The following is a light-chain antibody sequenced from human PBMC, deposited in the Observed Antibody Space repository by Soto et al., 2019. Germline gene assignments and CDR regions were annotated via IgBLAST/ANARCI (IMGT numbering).Light chain of an antibody. Sequence: QSVLTQPPSASGSPGQSVTISCTGTSSDVGAYEYVSWYQHHPGRAPKLILYEVTKRPSGVPGRFSGSKSGNTAYLTVSGLQAEDEADYYCRLYAGSRVVFGTGTKLTVL. J-gene: IGLJ1*01. V-gene: IGLV2-8*01. CDR2: EVT. CDR3: RLYAGSRVV. CDR1: SSDVGAYEY.